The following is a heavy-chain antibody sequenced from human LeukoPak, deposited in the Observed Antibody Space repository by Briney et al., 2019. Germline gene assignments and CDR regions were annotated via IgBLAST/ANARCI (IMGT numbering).Heavy chain of an antibody. D-gene: IGHD2-15*01. Sequence: ASVKVSCKASEDSLTKYYIHWVRQAPGQGLEWMGIINPSDGSTTYTQKFQGRVTMTTDTSTSTVNMELSSLRSEDTAVYYCAPSVRSGGSYYFDYWGQGTLVTVSS. J-gene: IGHJ4*02. CDR2: INPSDGST. CDR3: APSVRSGGSYYFDY. CDR1: EDSLTKYY. V-gene: IGHV1-46*01.